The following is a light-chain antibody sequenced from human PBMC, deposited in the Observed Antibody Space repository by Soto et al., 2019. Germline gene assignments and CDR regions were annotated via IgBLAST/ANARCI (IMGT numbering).Light chain of an antibody. CDR1: QDISSS. J-gene: IGKJ4*01. CDR3: QQTKSYPST. CDR2: GAS. Sequence: QSPSSLSASVGDRFTITCRASQDISSSLAWYQQKAGKAPKLLIYGASILQSGVPSGFSGSGFGTDFTLTISSLRAEDFAIYFCQQTKSYPSTFGGGTKVDIK. V-gene: IGKV1-13*02.